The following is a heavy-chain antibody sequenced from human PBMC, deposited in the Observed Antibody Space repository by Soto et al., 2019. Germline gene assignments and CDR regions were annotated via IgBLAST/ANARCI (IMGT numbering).Heavy chain of an antibody. CDR2: ISAYNGNT. CDR3: ARDGPMDRAFDI. Sequence: VKVPCKASGYTFTSYAISWVRQAPGQGLEWMGWISAYNGNTNYAQKLQGRVTMTTDTSTSTAYMELRSLRSDDTAVYYCARDGPMDRAFDIWGQGTMVTVSS. J-gene: IGHJ3*02. CDR1: GYTFTSYA. D-gene: IGHD3-10*01. V-gene: IGHV1-18*01.